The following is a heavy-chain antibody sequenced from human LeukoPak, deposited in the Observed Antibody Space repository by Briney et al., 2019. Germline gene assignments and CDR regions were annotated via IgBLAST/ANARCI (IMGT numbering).Heavy chain of an antibody. CDR3: AKEPQYGSGSHFDY. V-gene: IGHV3-30*18. J-gene: IGHJ4*02. CDR2: ISYDGSNK. Sequence: PGGSLRLSCAASGFTFSSYGMHWVRQAPGKGLEWVAVISYDGSNKYYADSVKGRFTISRDNSKNTLYLQMNSLRAEDTAVYYCAKEPQYGSGSHFDYWGQGTLVTVSS. D-gene: IGHD3-10*01. CDR1: GFTFSSYG.